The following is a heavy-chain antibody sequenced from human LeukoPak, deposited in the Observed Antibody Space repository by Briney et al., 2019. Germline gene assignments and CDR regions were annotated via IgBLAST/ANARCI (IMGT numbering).Heavy chain of an antibody. J-gene: IGHJ5*02. CDR1: GYTFTRYY. V-gene: IGHV1-69*06. CDR2: IIPIFGTA. Sequence: ASVKVSCMASGYTFTRYYMHWVRQAPGQGLEWMGGIIPIFGTANYAQKFQGRVTITADKSTSTAYMELSSLRSEDPAVYYCASLRISSFLGYRLMGFDPWGQGTLVTVSS. CDR3: ASLRISSFLGYRLMGFDP. D-gene: IGHD6-6*01.